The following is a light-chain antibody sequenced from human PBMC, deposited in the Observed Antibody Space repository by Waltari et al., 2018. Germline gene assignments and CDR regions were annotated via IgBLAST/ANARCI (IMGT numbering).Light chain of an antibody. Sequence: EVVMTQSPDTLSVSPGGRATLSCRASQSIATNLAWYQQRRGQAPRLLIFDASTRATSISGRFSGSGSGTEFTLTISSLQSDDSAVYYCQQYNRWPPITFGQGTRLEI. CDR2: DAS. CDR1: QSIATN. CDR3: QQYNRWPPIT. J-gene: IGKJ5*01. V-gene: IGKV3-15*01.